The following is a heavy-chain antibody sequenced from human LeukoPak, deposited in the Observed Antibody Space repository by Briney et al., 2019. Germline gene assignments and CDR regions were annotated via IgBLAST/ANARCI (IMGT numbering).Heavy chain of an antibody. Sequence: SETLSLTCTVSGGSINSGGLFWTWLRHHPGKGLEWIGYIYYSGSAYYNPSLKTRATISVDTSKNQFSLKLISVTAADTALYYCATDDSVLSRAFETWGQGTMVTVSS. J-gene: IGHJ3*02. CDR3: ATDDSVLSRAFET. D-gene: IGHD2-21*01. V-gene: IGHV4-31*03. CDR1: GGSINSGGLF. CDR2: IYYSGSA.